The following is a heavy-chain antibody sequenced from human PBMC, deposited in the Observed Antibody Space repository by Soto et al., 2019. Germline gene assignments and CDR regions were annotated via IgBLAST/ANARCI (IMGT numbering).Heavy chain of an antibody. CDR2: ISSSSTYI. J-gene: IGHJ5*02. CDR3: AVIGVVAATHWFDP. V-gene: IGHV3-21*01. D-gene: IGHD2-15*01. CDR1: GFTFSSYS. Sequence: EVQLVESGGGLVKPAGSLRLSCAASGFTFSSYSMNWVRQAPGKGLEWVSSISSSSTYIYYADSVKGRFTISRDNAKNSLYLQMNSLRAEDTALYYCAVIGVVAATHWFDPWGQGTLVTVSS.